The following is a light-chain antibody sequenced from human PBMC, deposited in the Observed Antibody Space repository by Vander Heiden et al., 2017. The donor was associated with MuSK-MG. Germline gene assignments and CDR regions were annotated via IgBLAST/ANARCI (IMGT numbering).Light chain of an antibody. Sequence: EIVMTQSPATLSVSPGERATLSCRASQSVSSNLAWYQQKPGQAPRLLIHGASTRATGIPARFSGSGSGTEFTLTISSLQSEDFAVYYCQQDNNWPKTFGQGTKVEIK. CDR3: QQDNNWPKT. CDR1: QSVSSN. J-gene: IGKJ1*01. V-gene: IGKV3-15*01. CDR2: GAS.